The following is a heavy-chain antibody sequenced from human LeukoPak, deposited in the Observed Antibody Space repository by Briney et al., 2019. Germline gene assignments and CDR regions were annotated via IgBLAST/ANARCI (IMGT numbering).Heavy chain of an antibody. CDR3: AKQYTTGWYGWFDP. Sequence: PGGSLRLSCAASGFTFSSYKMNWVRQAPGKGLEWVSYISSSGTTIYYADSVKGRFTISRDNAKNSLYLQMNSLRAEDTAVYYCAKQYTTGWYGWFDPWGQGTLVTVSS. V-gene: IGHV3-48*03. D-gene: IGHD6-19*01. CDR1: GFTFSSYK. CDR2: ISSSGTTI. J-gene: IGHJ5*02.